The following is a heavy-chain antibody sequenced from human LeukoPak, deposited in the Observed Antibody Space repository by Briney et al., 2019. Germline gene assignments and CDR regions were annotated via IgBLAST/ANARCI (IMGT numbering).Heavy chain of an antibody. Sequence: SETLSLTCGVYGGSFSNYYWSCIRQSPGKGLEWIGEINHSGSTNYNPSLKSRVTMSVDTSKNQFSLKLSSVTAADTAVYYCARETSQKGAHYMDVWGKGTTVTISS. D-gene: IGHD3-16*01. V-gene: IGHV4-34*01. CDR2: INHSGST. CDR1: GGSFSNYY. CDR3: ARETSQKGAHYMDV. J-gene: IGHJ6*03.